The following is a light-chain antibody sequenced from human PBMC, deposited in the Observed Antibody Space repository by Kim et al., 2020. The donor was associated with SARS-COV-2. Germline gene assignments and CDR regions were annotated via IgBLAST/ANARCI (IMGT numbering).Light chain of an antibody. Sequence: PGERATLSCRTSQSIHSIFFFWYQQKPGQDPSLLIYGASTTATGTPDRFGGSGSGTDFTLTISRLAPDDSAVYFCQHYGSSPPYIFGQGTKL. V-gene: IGKV3-20*01. CDR2: GAS. CDR3: QHYGSSPPYI. CDR1: QSIHSIF. J-gene: IGKJ2*01.